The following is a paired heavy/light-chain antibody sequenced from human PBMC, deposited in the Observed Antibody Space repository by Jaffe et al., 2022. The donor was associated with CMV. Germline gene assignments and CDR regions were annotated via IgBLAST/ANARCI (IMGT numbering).Heavy chain of an antibody. CDR3: AKVIDGNYRYYYCGMDV. V-gene: IGHV3-23*01. CDR2: ISGSGGST. Sequence: EVQLLESGGGLVQPGGSLRLSCAASGFTFSSYAMSWVRQAPGKGLEWVSAISGSGGSTYYADSVKGRFTISRDNSKNTLYLQMNSLRDEDTAVYYCAKVIDGNYRYYYCGMDVWGQGTTVTVSS. CDR1: GFTFSSYA. D-gene: IGHD1-7*01. J-gene: IGHJ6*02.
Light chain of an antibody. V-gene: IGLV2-23*02. CDR1: SSDVGSYNL. Sequence: QSALTQPASVSGSPGQSITISCIGTSSDVGSYNLVSWYQKHPGKAPKFMIYEVSKRPSGVSNRFSGSKSGNTASLTISGLQAEDEADYYCCSYAGSSTLVIFGGGTKLTVL. CDR2: EVS. J-gene: IGLJ2*01. CDR3: CSYAGSSTLVI.